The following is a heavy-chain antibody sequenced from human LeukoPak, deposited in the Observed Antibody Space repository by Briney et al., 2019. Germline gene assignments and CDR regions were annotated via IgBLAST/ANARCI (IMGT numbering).Heavy chain of an antibody. J-gene: IGHJ4*02. D-gene: IGHD4-17*01. CDR3: ARVYGDRTYYFDY. CDR2: ISVYNGNT. Sequence: ASVKVSCKASGYTFTTYGISWVRQAPGQGLEWMGWISVYNGNTNYAQKFQGRVTMTTDTSTSTAYMELRSLRSDDAAVYYCARVYGDRTYYFDYWGQGTLVTVSS. V-gene: IGHV1-18*01. CDR1: GYTFTTYG.